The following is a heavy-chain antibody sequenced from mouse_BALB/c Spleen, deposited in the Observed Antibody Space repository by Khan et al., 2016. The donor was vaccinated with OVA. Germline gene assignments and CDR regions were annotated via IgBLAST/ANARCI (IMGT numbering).Heavy chain of an antibody. Sequence: EVQLQESGPGLVKPSQSLSLTCTVTGYSITSDYAWNWIRQFPGNKLEWMGYISYSGSTSYNPSLKSRISITRDTSKNQFFLQLNSVTTEDTATYYCAPLTAWYFDGWGAGTTVTVSS. D-gene: IGHD4-1*01. J-gene: IGHJ1*01. CDR1: GYSITSDYA. CDR3: APLTAWYFDG. V-gene: IGHV3-2*02. CDR2: ISYSGST.